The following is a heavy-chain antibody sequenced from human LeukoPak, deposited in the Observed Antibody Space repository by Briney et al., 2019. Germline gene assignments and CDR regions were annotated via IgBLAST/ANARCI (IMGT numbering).Heavy chain of an antibody. Sequence: ASVKVSCKASGYTFTSYYMHWVRQAPGQGLEWMGIINPSGGSTSYAQKFQGRVTMTRDTSTSTVYMELSSPRSEDTAVYYCARELVGYSYGLSTGNWFDPWGQGTLVTVSS. J-gene: IGHJ5*02. CDR3: ARELVGYSYGLSTGNWFDP. CDR1: GYTFTSYY. CDR2: INPSGGST. D-gene: IGHD5-18*01. V-gene: IGHV1-46*01.